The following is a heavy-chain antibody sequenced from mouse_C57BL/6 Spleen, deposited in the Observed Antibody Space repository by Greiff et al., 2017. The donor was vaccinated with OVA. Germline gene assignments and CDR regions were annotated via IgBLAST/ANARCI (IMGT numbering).Heavy chain of an antibody. J-gene: IGHJ3*01. CDR3: TVFYAWFAY. V-gene: IGHV14-1*01. Sequence: VQLQQPGAELVRPGASVKLSCTASGFNINDSYLHWVKQRPEQGLEWIGRIDPEDGDTHSAPQFQGKATMTADTSSNTAYLQLSSLTSEDTAVYYCTVFYAWFAYWGQGTLVTVSA. CDR2: IDPEDGDT. D-gene: IGHD2-3*01. CDR1: GFNINDSY.